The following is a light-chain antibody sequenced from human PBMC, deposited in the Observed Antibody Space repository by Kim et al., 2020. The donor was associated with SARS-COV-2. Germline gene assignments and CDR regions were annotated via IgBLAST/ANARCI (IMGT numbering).Light chain of an antibody. CDR1: QSISSY. J-gene: IGKJ2*01. CDR3: QQSYSTQYT. Sequence: SASVGDRVTITCRASQSISSYLNWYQQKPGKAPKPLIYAASSLQSGVPSRFSGSGSGTDFTLTISSLQPEDFATYYCQQSYSTQYTFGQGTKLEI. CDR2: AAS. V-gene: IGKV1-39*01.